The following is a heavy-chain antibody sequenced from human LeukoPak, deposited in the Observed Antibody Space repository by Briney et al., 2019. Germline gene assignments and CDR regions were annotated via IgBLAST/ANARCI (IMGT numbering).Heavy chain of an antibody. CDR1: GGTFSSYA. Sequence: SSVKVSCKASGGTFSSYAISWVRQAPGQGLEWMGGIIPIFGTANYAQKFQGRVTITADESTSTAYMELSSLRSEDTAVYYCATAAGPYDSSGYSFDYWGQGTLVTVSS. V-gene: IGHV1-69*01. J-gene: IGHJ4*02. CDR3: ATAAGPYDSSGYSFDY. D-gene: IGHD3-22*01. CDR2: IIPIFGTA.